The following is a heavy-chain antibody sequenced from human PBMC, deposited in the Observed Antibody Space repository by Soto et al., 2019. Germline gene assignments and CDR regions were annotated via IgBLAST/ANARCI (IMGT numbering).Heavy chain of an antibody. CDR3: ARSFGWYAIDY. V-gene: IGHV4-4*02. J-gene: IGHJ4*02. D-gene: IGHD6-19*01. CDR1: GDSISTNYF. CDR2: ISHSGSV. Sequence: QVLLQESGPGLVQPSGTLSLSCAVSGDSISTNYFWGWVRQPPGKGLEWVGEISHSGSVNYNPSLKRRVTISIDKSKNQFSLKLNSVTAADTAVYYCARSFGWYAIDYWGQGTLVIVSS.